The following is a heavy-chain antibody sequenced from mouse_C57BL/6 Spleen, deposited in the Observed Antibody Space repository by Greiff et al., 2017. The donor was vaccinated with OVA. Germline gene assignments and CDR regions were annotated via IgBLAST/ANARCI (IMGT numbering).Heavy chain of an antibody. CDR2: ISGGGGNT. Sequence: EVQGVESGGGLVKPGGSLKLSCAASGFTFSSYTMSWVRRTPEKRLEGVATISGGGGNTYYPDSVKGRFTISRDNAKNTLYLQMSSLRSEDTALYYCATYDYGPFAYWGQGTLVTVSA. V-gene: IGHV5-9*01. J-gene: IGHJ3*01. D-gene: IGHD2-4*01. CDR1: GFTFSSYT. CDR3: ATYDYGPFAY.